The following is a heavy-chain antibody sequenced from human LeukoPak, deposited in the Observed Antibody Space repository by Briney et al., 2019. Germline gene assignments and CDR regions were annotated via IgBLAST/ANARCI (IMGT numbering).Heavy chain of an antibody. CDR1: GSRFTSYG. CDR2: ISAYNGNT. CDR3: ARLIIAVAGIIN. D-gene: IGHD6-19*01. J-gene: IGHJ4*02. Sequence: ASVKVSCKASGSRFTSYGISWVRQDPGPGLEWMGWISAYNGNTNYAQKLQGRVTMTTDTSTSTAYMELRSLRSDDTAVYYCARLIIAVAGIINWGQGTLVTVSS. V-gene: IGHV1-18*01.